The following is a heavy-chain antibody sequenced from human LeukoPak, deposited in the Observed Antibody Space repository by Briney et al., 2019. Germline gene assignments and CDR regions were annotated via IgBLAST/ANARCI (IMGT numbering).Heavy chain of an antibody. CDR3: AKDGPITGTTDLDY. CDR1: GFIFSNYG. Sequence: GGSLRLSCAASGFIFSNYGMHWVRQAPGKGLEWVAFIRYDGSAKYYGDSVKGRFTVSRDNSENTVYLQMTSLRTEDTALYYCAKDGPITGTTDLDYWGQGTLVTVSS. V-gene: IGHV3-30*02. CDR2: IRYDGSAK. J-gene: IGHJ4*02. D-gene: IGHD1-7*01.